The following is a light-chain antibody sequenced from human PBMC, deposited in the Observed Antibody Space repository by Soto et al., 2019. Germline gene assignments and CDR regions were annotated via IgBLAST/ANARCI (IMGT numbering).Light chain of an antibody. CDR1: QSVSTNY. J-gene: IGKJ3*01. CDR3: HQYGSTPFT. CDR2: GAS. Sequence: EIVLTQSPGTLSLSPGDRATLSCRASQSVSTNYLAWYQQSLGQAPRLLIYGASIMATDIPDRFSGSGSGTDFTLTISRLEPEDFAVYYCHQYGSTPFTFGPGTKVDIK. V-gene: IGKV3-20*01.